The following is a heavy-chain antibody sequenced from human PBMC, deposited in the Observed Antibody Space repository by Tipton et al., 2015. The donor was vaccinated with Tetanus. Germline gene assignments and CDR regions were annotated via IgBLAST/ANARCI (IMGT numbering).Heavy chain of an antibody. V-gene: IGHV4-31*03. J-gene: IGHJ5*02. CDR3: ARDQGGGRVARLNWFGP. D-gene: IGHD3-16*01. CDR2: IYYSGDT. CDR1: GDSISSGGYF. Sequence: GLVKPSATLSLTCTVSGDSISSGGYFWNWIRQHPVRGLEWIGYIYYSGDTHYNPSFKSRVTMSVDTSKNQFSLKLTSVTAADSAVYYCARDQGGGRVARLNWFGPWGQGALVTVSS.